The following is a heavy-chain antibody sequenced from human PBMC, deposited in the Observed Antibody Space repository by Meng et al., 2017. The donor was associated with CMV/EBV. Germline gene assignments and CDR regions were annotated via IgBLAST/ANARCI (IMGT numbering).Heavy chain of an antibody. Sequence: GESLKISCAVSGFTFRNYAMHWVRQAPGKGLEWVAVISYDGRNKYYADSVRGRFTIYRDNSKNTVYLQMNRLTPEDTAVYYCAKDGELDSSGWLPDYWGQGTLVTVSS. J-gene: IGHJ4*02. V-gene: IGHV3-30*04. CDR3: AKDGELDSSGWLPDY. CDR2: ISYDGRNK. D-gene: IGHD6-19*01. CDR1: GFTFRNYA.